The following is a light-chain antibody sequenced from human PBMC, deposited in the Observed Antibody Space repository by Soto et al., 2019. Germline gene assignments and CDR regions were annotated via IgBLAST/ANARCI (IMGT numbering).Light chain of an antibody. CDR3: QQSSSAPHT. CDR2: AAS. Sequence: DIQMTQSPSSLSASVGDRVTLTCRASQSISSYVNWYQQKPGEAPKLLIYAASTLEREVPSRFSGSGSETDFTLTIRSLQREDFATYYCQQSSSAPHTFGQGTKLEIK. CDR1: QSISSY. J-gene: IGKJ2*01. V-gene: IGKV1-39*01.